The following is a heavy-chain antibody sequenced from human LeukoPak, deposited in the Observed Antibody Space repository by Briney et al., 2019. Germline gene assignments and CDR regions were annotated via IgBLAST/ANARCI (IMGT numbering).Heavy chain of an antibody. CDR2: IYYSGST. V-gene: IGHV4-59*01. Sequence: SETLPLTCTVSGGSISSYYWSWIRQPPGKGLEWIGYIYYSGSTNYNPSLKSRVTISVDTSKNQFSLKLSSVTAADTAVYYCASAQPGYDILTGYYGVGYFQHWGQGTLVTVSS. CDR3: ASAQPGYDILTGYYGVGYFQH. J-gene: IGHJ1*01. CDR1: GGSISSYY. D-gene: IGHD3-9*01.